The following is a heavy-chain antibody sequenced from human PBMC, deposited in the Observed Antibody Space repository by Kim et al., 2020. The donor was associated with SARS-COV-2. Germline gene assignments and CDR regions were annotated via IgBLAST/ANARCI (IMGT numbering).Heavy chain of an antibody. CDR3: AKGTQWYQLLVERFDY. Sequence: SVKGRFTISRDNSKNTLYLQMNSLRAEDTAVYYCAKGTQWYQLLVERFDYWGQGTLVTVSS. D-gene: IGHD2-2*01. J-gene: IGHJ4*02. V-gene: IGHV3-23*01.